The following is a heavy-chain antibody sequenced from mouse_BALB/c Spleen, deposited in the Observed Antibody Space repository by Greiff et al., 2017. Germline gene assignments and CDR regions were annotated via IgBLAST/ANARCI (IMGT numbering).Heavy chain of an antibody. V-gene: IGHV1-7*01. D-gene: IGHD2-14*01. CDR2: INPSTGYT. J-gene: IGHJ4*01. Sequence: QVQLQQSGAELAKPGASVKMSCKASGYTFTSYWMHWVKQRPGQGLEWIGYINPSTGYTEYNQKFKDKATLTADKSSSTAYMQLSSLTSEDSAVYYCARGYSGVRRLYAMDYWGQGTSVTVSS. CDR1: GYTFTSYW. CDR3: ARGYSGVRRLYAMDY.